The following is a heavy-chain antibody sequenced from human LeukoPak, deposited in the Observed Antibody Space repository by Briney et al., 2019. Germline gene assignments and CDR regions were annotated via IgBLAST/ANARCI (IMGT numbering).Heavy chain of an antibody. CDR1: GYTFTSYF. V-gene: IGHV1-46*01. Sequence: ASVKDSCKASGYTFTSYFMHWVRQAPGQGLEWMGVVNPSSGSTTYSQKFQGRVTMTRDTSTSTVYMDLSSLRSEDTAVYYCARAVGPRGGNWFDPWGQGTLVTVSS. D-gene: IGHD1-26*01. J-gene: IGHJ5*02. CDR2: VNPSSGST. CDR3: ARAVGPRGGNWFDP.